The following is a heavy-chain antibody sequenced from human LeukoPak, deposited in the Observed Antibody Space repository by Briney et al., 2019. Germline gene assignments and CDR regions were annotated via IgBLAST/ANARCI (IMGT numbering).Heavy chain of an antibody. Sequence: AGGSLRLSCAASGFTFSIYAMSWIRQPAGKGLEWIGRIYTSGNTNYNPSLKSRVTISVDTSKNQFSLKLSSVTAADTAVYYCARGPGGSSSFWDFDYWGQGTLVTVSS. V-gene: IGHV4-4*07. CDR3: ARGPGGSSSFWDFDY. CDR1: GFTFSIYA. J-gene: IGHJ4*02. D-gene: IGHD6-13*01. CDR2: IYTSGNT.